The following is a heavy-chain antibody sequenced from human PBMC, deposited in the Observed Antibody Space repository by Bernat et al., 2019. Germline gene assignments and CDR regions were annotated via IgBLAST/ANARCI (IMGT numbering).Heavy chain of an antibody. CDR1: GFTFNTYG. CDR2: IWYDGDNK. CDR3: ARDREGVGGTFDY. V-gene: IGHV3-33*01. D-gene: IGHD6-19*01. Sequence: QVQLVESGGGVVQPGRSLRLSCAASGFTFNTYGMHWVRQAPGKGLEWVAVIWYDGDNKYYADSVKGRFIISRDNSKNTLYLQMNSLRAEDTAVYYCARDREGVGGTFDYWDQGTLVTVSS. J-gene: IGHJ4*02.